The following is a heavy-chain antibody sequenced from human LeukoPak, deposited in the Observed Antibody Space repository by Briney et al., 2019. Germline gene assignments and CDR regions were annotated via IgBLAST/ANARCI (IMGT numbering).Heavy chain of an antibody. D-gene: IGHD3-3*01. Sequence: GGSLRLSCAASGFTFSSYWMHWVRQAPGKGLVWVSRIKSDGSSTTYADSVKGRFTISRDNAKNTLYLQMNSLRAEDTAVYYCARGAYITDFWSGSYYYTDVWGKGTTVTVSS. CDR3: ARGAYITDFWSGSYYYTDV. CDR2: IKSDGSST. CDR1: GFTFSSYW. V-gene: IGHV3-74*01. J-gene: IGHJ6*03.